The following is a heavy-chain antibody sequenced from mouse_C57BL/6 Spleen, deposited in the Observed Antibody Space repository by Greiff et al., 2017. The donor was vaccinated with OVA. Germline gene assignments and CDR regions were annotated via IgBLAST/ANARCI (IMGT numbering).Heavy chain of an antibody. CDR2: ISDGGSYT. D-gene: IGHD1-1*01. V-gene: IGHV5-4*01. CDR3: ARDYYGSSYVFDY. J-gene: IGHJ2*01. CDR1: GFTFSSYA. Sequence: DVKLVESGGGLVKPGGSLKLSCAASGFTFSSYAMSWVRQTPEKRLEWVATISDGGSYTYYPDNVKGRFTISRDNAKNNLYLQMSHLKSEDTAMYYCARDYYGSSYVFDYWGQGTTLTVSS.